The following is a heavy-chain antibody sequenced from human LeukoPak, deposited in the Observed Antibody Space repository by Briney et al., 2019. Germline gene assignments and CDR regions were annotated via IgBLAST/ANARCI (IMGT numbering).Heavy chain of an antibody. J-gene: IGHJ4*02. CDR2: ADLLGST. Sequence: SGTLSLTCGVSGGSISSTNWWTWVRQPPGKGLEWIGEADLLGSTNYNPSLGSRVTISIDKSENHVSLKLTSVTAADTAVYYCAREGGPFRPLDYSGQGTLVTVSS. V-gene: IGHV4-4*02. D-gene: IGHD2/OR15-2a*01. CDR3: AREGGPFRPLDY. CDR1: GGSISSTNW.